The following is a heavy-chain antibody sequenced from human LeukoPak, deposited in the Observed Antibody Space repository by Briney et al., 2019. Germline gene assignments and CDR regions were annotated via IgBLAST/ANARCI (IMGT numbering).Heavy chain of an antibody. CDR2: IRYDGSIK. Sequence: PGGSLRLSCAASGFTFSTYGMHWVRQAPGKGLEWVAFIRYDGSIKYYADSVKGRFTISRDNSKNTLYLQMNSLRAEDTAVYYCAKDLGRHCSYTNCIEDYWGQGTLVTVSS. J-gene: IGHJ4*02. D-gene: IGHD2-2*01. CDR1: GFTFSTYG. V-gene: IGHV3-30*02. CDR3: AKDLGRHCSYTNCIEDY.